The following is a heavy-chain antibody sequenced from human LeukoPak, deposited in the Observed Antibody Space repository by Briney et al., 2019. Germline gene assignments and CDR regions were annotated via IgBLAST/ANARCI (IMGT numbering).Heavy chain of an antibody. D-gene: IGHD6-13*01. CDR3: ARVSAAGTGPDS. CDR1: GXXVXXGNXX. V-gene: IGHV4-61*01. CDR2: XXNSAPT. J-gene: IGHJ4*02. Sequence: SETLSLTCTVSGXXVXXGNXXXXXXRQPXXKXXXXXGFXXNSAPTDSTXSLKSRLTISLHTSKNQFSLKLNSVTAADTAVYYCARVSAAGTGPDSWGQGTLVTVSS.